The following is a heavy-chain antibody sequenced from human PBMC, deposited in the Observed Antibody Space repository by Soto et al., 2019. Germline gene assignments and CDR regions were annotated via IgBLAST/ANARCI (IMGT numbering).Heavy chain of an antibody. D-gene: IGHD3-16*01. CDR1: GFTFDDYA. J-gene: IGHJ5*02. CDR3: AKDRRLGLADWAYNWFDP. Sequence: EVQLVESGGGLVQPGRSLRLSCAASGFTFDDYAMHWVRQAPGKGLEWVPGISWNSGSIGYADSVKGRFTISRDNAKNSLYLQMNSLRAEDTALYYCAKDRRLGLADWAYNWFDPWGQGTLVTVSS. CDR2: ISWNSGSI. V-gene: IGHV3-9*01.